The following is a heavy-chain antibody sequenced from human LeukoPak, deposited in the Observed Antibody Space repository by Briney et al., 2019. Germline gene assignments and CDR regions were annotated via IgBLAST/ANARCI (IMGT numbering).Heavy chain of an antibody. CDR3: ARVGYYYYYYMDV. V-gene: IGHV4-34*01. J-gene: IGHJ6*03. Sequence: ASETLTLTYAVYGGSYSGYYWSWIRQPPGKGLEWIGEINHSGSTNYNPSLKSRVTISVDTSKNQFSLKLSSVAAADTAVYYCARVGYYYYYYMDVWGKGTTVTVSS. D-gene: IGHD3-10*01. CDR2: INHSGST. CDR1: GGSYSGYY.